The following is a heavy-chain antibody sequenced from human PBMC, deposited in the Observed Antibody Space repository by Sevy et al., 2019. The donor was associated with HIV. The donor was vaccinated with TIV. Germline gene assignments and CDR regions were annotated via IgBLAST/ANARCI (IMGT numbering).Heavy chain of an antibody. Sequence: GGSLRLSCTGSGFTFGDYAMSWFRQAPGMGREWVGFIRSKDYGGATEYAADVKGRFTISRDDSKSIADLQMNSLKTEDTAVYYCTRGYYYDSSGYSDYWGQGTLVTVSS. CDR2: IRSKDYGGAT. D-gene: IGHD3-22*01. J-gene: IGHJ4*02. V-gene: IGHV3-49*03. CDR1: GFTFGDYA. CDR3: TRGYYYDSSGYSDY.